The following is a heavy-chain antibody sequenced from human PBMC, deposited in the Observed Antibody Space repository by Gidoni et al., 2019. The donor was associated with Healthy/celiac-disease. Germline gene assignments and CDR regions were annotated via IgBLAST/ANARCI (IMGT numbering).Heavy chain of an antibody. D-gene: IGHD6-13*01. CDR1: GLTFDDYA. J-gene: IGHJ4*02. CDR2: ISWNSGSI. V-gene: IGHV3-9*01. CDR3: AKDLAAAGPTAFDY. Sequence: EVQLVESGGGLVQPGRSLRLSCAASGLTFDDYAMHWVRQAPGKGLEWVSGISWNSGSIGYADSVKGRFTISRDNAKNSLYLQMNSLRAEDTALYYCAKDLAAAGPTAFDYWGQGTLVTVSS.